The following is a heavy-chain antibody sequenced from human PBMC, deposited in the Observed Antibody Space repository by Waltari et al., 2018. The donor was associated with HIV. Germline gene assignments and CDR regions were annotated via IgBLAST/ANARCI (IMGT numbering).Heavy chain of an antibody. Sequence: QTLLVQSESEVRAPGASVVLSCKASGDRFSNYFLYWLRQAPGQGLEWMVRINPDTGDTTYSQTFRTRVTMTRDTSSASTYMEMTRLTAADTATYCCARGEDVSLTHLPPGFRLEFWGKGSLVSVSS. D-gene: IGHD3-16*01. CDR2: INPDTGDT. CDR1: GDRFSNYF. CDR3: ARGEDVSLTHLPPGFRLEF. J-gene: IGHJ4*02. V-gene: IGHV1-2*06.